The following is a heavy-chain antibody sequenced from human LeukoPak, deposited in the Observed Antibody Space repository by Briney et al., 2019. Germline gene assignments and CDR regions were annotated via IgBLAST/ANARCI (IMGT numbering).Heavy chain of an antibody. CDR1: GFSFSNYA. Sequence: PGGSLRLSCAASGFSFSNYAMSWVRQAPGKGLEWVSAISGSGGSTYYADSVKGRFTISRDNSKNTLYLQMNSLRAEDTAVYYCAKENYGSGSYYFDYWGQGTLVTVSS. CDR2: ISGSGGST. CDR3: AKENYGSGSYYFDY. J-gene: IGHJ4*02. D-gene: IGHD3-10*01. V-gene: IGHV3-23*01.